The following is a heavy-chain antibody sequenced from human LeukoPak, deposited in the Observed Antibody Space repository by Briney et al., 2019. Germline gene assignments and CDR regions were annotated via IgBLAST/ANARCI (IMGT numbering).Heavy chain of an antibody. CDR3: ATDNYGTLDY. Sequence: ASVKVSCEASGYTFTDYYIHWVRRAPGQGLEWMGWIDPRSGGTRCTQKFQGRVTMTRDTSISTVYLDLSGMTFDDTALYYCATDNYGTLDYWGQGTLVTVSS. CDR1: GYTFTDYY. CDR2: IDPRSGGT. V-gene: IGHV1-2*02. J-gene: IGHJ4*02. D-gene: IGHD3-16*01.